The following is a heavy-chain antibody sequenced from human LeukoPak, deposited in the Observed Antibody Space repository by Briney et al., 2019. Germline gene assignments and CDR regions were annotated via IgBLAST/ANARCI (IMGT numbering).Heavy chain of an antibody. CDR2: IYYSGST. CDR1: GGSISSYY. V-gene: IGHV4-59*08. CDR3: ARGVAARRRWFDP. D-gene: IGHD6-6*01. J-gene: IGHJ5*02. Sequence: SETLSLTCTVSGGSISSYYWSWIRQPPGKGLEWIGYIYYSGSTNYNPSLKSRVTISVDTSKNQFSLKLSSVTAADTAVYYCARGVAARRRWFDPWGQGTLVTVSS.